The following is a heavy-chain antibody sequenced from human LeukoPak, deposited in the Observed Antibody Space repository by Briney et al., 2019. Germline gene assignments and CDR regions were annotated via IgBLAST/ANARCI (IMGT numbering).Heavy chain of an antibody. J-gene: IGHJ4*02. CDR1: GFTVSTNY. CDR3: AGRRKEAAAYDH. Sequence: PGGSLRLSCAASGFTVSTNYMSWVRLAPGKGLEWVSLLHSDGNKYYAESVKGRSTISTDNSKNTLYLQMNSLRVEDTAVYYCAGRRKEAAAYDHWGQGTLVTVSS. D-gene: IGHD6-13*01. V-gene: IGHV3-66*01. CDR2: LHSDGNK.